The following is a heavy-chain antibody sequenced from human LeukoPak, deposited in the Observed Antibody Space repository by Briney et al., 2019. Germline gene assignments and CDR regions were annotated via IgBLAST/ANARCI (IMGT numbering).Heavy chain of an antibody. J-gene: IGHJ5*02. V-gene: IGHV4-39*01. D-gene: IGHD7-27*01. CDR1: GGPITSSSYT. CDR2: INYSGTT. CDR3: ARLPTGFPNWFDP. Sequence: PSETLSLTCTVSGGPITSSSYTWGWIRQPPGKGLEWIGTINYSGTTYYNPSLKSRVTISVDTSKNQFSLKLNSVTAADTAVYYCARLPTGFPNWFDPWGRGTLVTVSS.